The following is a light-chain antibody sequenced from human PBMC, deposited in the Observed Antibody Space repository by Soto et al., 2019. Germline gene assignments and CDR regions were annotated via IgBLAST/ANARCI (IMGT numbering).Light chain of an antibody. Sequence: QSALAQPASVSGCPGQSSTIAWAESSSDVAEYKYVSWYQQHPGRAPKLIIYDVSNRPSGVSNRFSGSKSGSTASLTISGLQAEDEADYYCSAYTTSIALYVFGAGTKVTVL. J-gene: IGLJ1*01. CDR3: SAYTTSIALYV. CDR1: SSDVAEYKY. CDR2: DVS. V-gene: IGLV2-14*03.